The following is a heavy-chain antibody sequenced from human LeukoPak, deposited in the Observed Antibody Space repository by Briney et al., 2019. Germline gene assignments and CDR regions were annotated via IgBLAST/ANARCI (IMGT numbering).Heavy chain of an antibody. CDR2: IIPILGIA. Sequence: GASVKVSCKASGGTFSSYTISWVRQAPGQGLEWMGRIIPILGIANYAQKFQGRVTITADKSTSTAYMELSSLRSEDTAAYYCARDRGGYDSSGCQVYYFDYWGQGTLVTVSS. CDR1: GGTFSSYT. J-gene: IGHJ4*02. V-gene: IGHV1-69*04. CDR3: ARDRGGYDSSGCQVYYFDY. D-gene: IGHD3-22*01.